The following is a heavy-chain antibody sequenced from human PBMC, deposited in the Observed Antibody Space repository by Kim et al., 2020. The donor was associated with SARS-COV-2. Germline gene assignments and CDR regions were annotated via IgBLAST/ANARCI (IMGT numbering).Heavy chain of an antibody. D-gene: IGHD6-13*01. CDR3: ARDLGIAAAETGDY. Sequence: ADSVKGRFTISRDNSRNTLYLHMNSLRAEDTAVYYCARDLGIAAAETGDYWGQGPLVTVSS. J-gene: IGHJ4*02. V-gene: IGHV3-30*07.